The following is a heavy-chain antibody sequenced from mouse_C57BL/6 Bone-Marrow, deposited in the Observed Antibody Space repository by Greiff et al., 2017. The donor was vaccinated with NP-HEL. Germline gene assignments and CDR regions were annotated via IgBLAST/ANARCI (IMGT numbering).Heavy chain of an antibody. CDR3: ARATMIKTWFAY. CDR2: ISSGSSTI. J-gene: IGHJ3*01. Sequence: EVKLVESGGGLVKPGGSLKLSCAASGFTFSDYGMHWVRQAPEKGLEWVAYISSGSSTIYYADKVKGRFTISRDNAKNTLFLQMTSLRSEDTAMYYCARATMIKTWFAYWGQGTLVTVSA. D-gene: IGHD2-4*01. CDR1: GFTFSDYG. V-gene: IGHV5-17*01.